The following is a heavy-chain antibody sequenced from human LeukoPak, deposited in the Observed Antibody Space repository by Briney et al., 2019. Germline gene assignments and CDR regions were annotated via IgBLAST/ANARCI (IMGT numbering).Heavy chain of an antibody. V-gene: IGHV3-23*01. Sequence: GGSLRLSCAASGFTFSSYAMSWVRQAPGKGLEWVSAISGSGGSTYYADSVKGRFTISRDNSKNTLYLQMNSLRAEDTAVYYCARHYDSSGYYYFDYWGQGTLVTVSS. J-gene: IGHJ4*02. CDR3: ARHYDSSGYYYFDY. D-gene: IGHD3-22*01. CDR2: ISGSGGST. CDR1: GFTFSSYA.